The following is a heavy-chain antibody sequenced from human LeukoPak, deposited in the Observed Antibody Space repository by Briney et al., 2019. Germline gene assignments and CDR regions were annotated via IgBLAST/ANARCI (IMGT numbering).Heavy chain of an antibody. Sequence: ASVKVSCKASGYTFTGYYMHWVRQAPGQGLEWMGWINPNSGGTNYAQKLQGRVTMTTDTSTSTAYMELRSLRSDDTAVYYCARDRVFGVGSNDYWGQGTLVTVS. CDR1: GYTFTGYY. CDR3: ARDRVFGVGSNDY. D-gene: IGHD3-3*01. J-gene: IGHJ4*02. CDR2: INPNSGGT. V-gene: IGHV1-2*02.